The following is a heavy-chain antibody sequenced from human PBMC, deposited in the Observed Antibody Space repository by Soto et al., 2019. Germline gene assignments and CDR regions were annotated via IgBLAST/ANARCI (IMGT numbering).Heavy chain of an antibody. D-gene: IGHD5-18*01. Sequence: SETLSLTCTVSGGSISSGGYYWSWIRQHPGKGLEWIGYIYYSGSSYYNPSLKSRVTISVDTSKNQFSLKLSSVTAADTAVYYCARDCQVGYSYGSVSWGDAFDIWGQGTMVTVSS. V-gene: IGHV4-31*03. CDR2: IYYSGSS. CDR1: GGSISSGGYY. J-gene: IGHJ3*02. CDR3: ARDCQVGYSYGSVSWGDAFDI.